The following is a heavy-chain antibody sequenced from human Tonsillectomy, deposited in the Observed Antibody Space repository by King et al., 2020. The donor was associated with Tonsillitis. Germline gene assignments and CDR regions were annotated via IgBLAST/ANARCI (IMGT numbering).Heavy chain of an antibody. V-gene: IGHV4-30-4*01. CDR2: IYYSGTT. D-gene: IGHD5-24*01. J-gene: IGHJ4*02. Sequence: QLQESGPGLVKPLQTLSLTCTVSGGSISSGDYYWSWVRQPPGKGLEWIGYIYYSGTTYYNPPPKSRLRITIDTTKNQFSLKLSAVTAADTAVYFCARIQRRDGYNFDYWGQGTLVTVSS. CDR3: ARIQRRDGYNFDY. CDR1: GGSISSGDYY.